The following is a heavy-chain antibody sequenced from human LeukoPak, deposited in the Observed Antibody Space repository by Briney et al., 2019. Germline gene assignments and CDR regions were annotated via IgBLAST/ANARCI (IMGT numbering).Heavy chain of an antibody. CDR2: MNPNSGNT. Sequence: GASVKVSCKASGYTFTSYDINWVRQATGQGLEWMGWMNPNSGNTGYAQKFQGRVTMTRNTSISTAYMELSSLRSEDTAVYYCARADCSSTSCSNWFDPWGQGTLDTVSS. V-gene: IGHV1-8*01. CDR3: ARADCSSTSCSNWFDP. J-gene: IGHJ5*02. CDR1: GYTFTSYD. D-gene: IGHD2-2*01.